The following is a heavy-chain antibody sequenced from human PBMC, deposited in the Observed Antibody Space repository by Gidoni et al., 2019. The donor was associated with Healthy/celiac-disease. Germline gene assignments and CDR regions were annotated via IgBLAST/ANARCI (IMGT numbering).Heavy chain of an antibody. V-gene: IGHV1-18*01. J-gene: IGHJ5*02. CDR1: GYTFTSYG. CDR3: ARGPEGADYDFWSGYFWGPKKNWFDP. D-gene: IGHD3-3*01. Sequence: QVQLVQSGAEVKKPGASVKVSCKASGYTFTSYGISWVRQAPGQGLEWMGWISAYNGNTNYAQKLQGRVTMTTDTSTSTAYMELRSLRSDDTAVYYCARGPEGADYDFWSGYFWGPKKNWFDPWGQGTLVTVSS. CDR2: ISAYNGNT.